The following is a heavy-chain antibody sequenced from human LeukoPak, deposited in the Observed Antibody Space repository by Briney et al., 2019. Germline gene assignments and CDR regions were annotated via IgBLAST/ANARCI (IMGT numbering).Heavy chain of an antibody. CDR2: MSPNSGDT. Sequence: ASGKVSYKASGYTFTSCDIKWVRQAAGQGLEWVGWMSPNSGDTGYEQKFQGRVTMTRSTSMTTAYLELSSLTSDDTAVYYYERVVNMLRGRTFFGSWGQGTLVTVS. CDR3: ERVVNMLRGRTFFGS. CDR1: GYTFTSCD. V-gene: IGHV1-8*01. D-gene: IGHD3-10*01. J-gene: IGHJ4*02.